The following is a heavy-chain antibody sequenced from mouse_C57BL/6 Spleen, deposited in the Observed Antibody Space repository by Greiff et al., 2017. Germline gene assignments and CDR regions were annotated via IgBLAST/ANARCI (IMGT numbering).Heavy chain of an antibody. Sequence: VQLQQSGPELVKPGASVKIPCKASGYTFTDYNMDWVKQSHGKSLEWIGDINPNNGGTIYNQKFKGKATLTVDKSSSTAYMELRSLTSEDTAVXYCARGGYGSSYYAMDYWGQGTSVTVSS. CDR2: INPNNGGT. D-gene: IGHD1-1*01. CDR1: GYTFTDYN. CDR3: ARGGYGSSYYAMDY. V-gene: IGHV1-18*01. J-gene: IGHJ4*01.